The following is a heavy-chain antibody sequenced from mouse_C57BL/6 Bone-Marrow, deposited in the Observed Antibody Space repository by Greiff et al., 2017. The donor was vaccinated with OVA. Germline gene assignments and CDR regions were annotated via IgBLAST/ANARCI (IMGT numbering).Heavy chain of an antibody. J-gene: IGHJ2*01. CDR1: GYTFTSYW. CDR2: IDPSDSYT. Sequence: QVQLQQSGAELVKPGASVKLSCKASGYTFTSYWMQWVKQRPGQGLEWIGEIDPSDSYTNYNQKFKGKATLTVDTSSSTAYMQLSSLTSEDSAVYYCARWGGYYCDYWGQGTTLTVSS. CDR3: ARWGGYYCDY. V-gene: IGHV1-50*01. D-gene: IGHD1-1*02.